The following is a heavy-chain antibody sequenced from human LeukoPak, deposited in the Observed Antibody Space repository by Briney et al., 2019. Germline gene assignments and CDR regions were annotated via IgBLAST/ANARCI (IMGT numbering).Heavy chain of an antibody. CDR3: ARDAATISDTFDI. Sequence: ASVNVSCKASGYTFANYGISWVLQAPGQGLEWMGWISDYNGNTNYAQNLQDRVTMTTDTSTSTAYMELRSLRSDDTAVYFCARDAATISDTFDIWGQGTMVTVSS. V-gene: IGHV1-18*01. CDR1: GYTFANYG. J-gene: IGHJ3*02. CDR2: ISDYNGNT. D-gene: IGHD1-26*01.